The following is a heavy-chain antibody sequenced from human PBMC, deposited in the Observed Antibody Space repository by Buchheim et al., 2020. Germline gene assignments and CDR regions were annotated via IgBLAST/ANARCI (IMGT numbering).Heavy chain of an antibody. Sequence: EVQLVESGGGLVQPGGSLRLSCAASGFTFSSYEMNWVRQAPGKGLEWVSYISSSGSTIYYADSVKGRFTISRDNAKNSLYLQMNSLRAEDTAVYYCAREGSGWHLYYYYGMDVWGQGTT. J-gene: IGHJ6*02. V-gene: IGHV3-48*03. CDR2: ISSSGSTI. D-gene: IGHD6-19*01. CDR1: GFTFSSYE. CDR3: AREGSGWHLYYYYGMDV.